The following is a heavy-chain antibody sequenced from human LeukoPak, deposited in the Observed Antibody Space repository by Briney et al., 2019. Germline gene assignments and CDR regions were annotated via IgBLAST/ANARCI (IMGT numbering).Heavy chain of an antibody. J-gene: IGHJ3*01. V-gene: IGHV3-30-3*01. CDR1: GFTFSSYA. Sequence: GGSLRLSCAASGFTFSSYAMHWVRQAPGKGLEWVAVISYDGSNKYYADSVKGRFTISRGNSKNTLYLQMNSLRAEDTAVYYCARHALRALWGQGTMVTVSS. CDR3: ARHALRAL. CDR2: ISYDGSNK. D-gene: IGHD4/OR15-4a*01.